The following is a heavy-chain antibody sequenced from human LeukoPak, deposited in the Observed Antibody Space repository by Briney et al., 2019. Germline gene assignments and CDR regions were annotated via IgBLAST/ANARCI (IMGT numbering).Heavy chain of an antibody. Sequence: EASVKVSCKASGYTFTGYYMHWVRQAPGQGPEWMGWINPNSGGTNYAQKFQGRVTMTRDTSISTAYMELSRLRSDDTAVYYCARLDYEGNYFDYWGQGTLVTVSS. V-gene: IGHV1-2*02. CDR2: INPNSGGT. J-gene: IGHJ4*02. D-gene: IGHD4-17*01. CDR3: ARLDYEGNYFDY. CDR1: GYTFTGYY.